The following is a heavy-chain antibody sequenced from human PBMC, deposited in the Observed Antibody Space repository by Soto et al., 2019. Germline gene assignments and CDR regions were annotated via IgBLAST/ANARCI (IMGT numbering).Heavy chain of an antibody. CDR1: GDSISSSSYY. J-gene: IGHJ3*02. Sequence: GALSLTCTVSGDSISSSSYYWGWIREPPGKGLEWIGSIYYSGSTYYNPSLKSRVTISVDTSKNQFSLKLSSVAAADTAVYYCARPPTANLDAFDIWGQGTMVTVSS. V-gene: IGHV4-39*01. CDR2: IYYSGST. D-gene: IGHD7-27*01. CDR3: ARPPTANLDAFDI.